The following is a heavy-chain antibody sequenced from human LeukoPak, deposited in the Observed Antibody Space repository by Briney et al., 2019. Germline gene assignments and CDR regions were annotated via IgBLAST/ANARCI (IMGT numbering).Heavy chain of an antibody. CDR3: ARAGDSGYWFDY. D-gene: IGHD3-22*01. Sequence: SETLSLTCTVSGGSISSAAYYWSRIRQHPGKGLEWIGYIYYSGATYYNPSLKSRLTTSVDTSKNQFSLKLNSVTAADTAVYYCARAGDSGYWFDYWGQGTVVTVSS. CDR1: GGSISSAAYY. CDR2: IYYSGAT. V-gene: IGHV4-31*03. J-gene: IGHJ4*02.